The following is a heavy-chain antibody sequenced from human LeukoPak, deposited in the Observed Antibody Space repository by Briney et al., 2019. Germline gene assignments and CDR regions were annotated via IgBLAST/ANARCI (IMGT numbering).Heavy chain of an antibody. D-gene: IGHD1-26*01. CDR1: CYSITSDYSVNIGHY. CDR3: ARPYSGQTSDAFDI. Sequence: SETLSLTWPVDCYSITSDYSVNIGHYWGWIRQPPGKGLEWIGSIYYSGSTYYNPSLKSRVTISVDTSKNQFSLKLSSVTAADTAVYYCARPYSGQTSDAFDIWGQGTMVTVSS. J-gene: IGHJ3*02. V-gene: IGHV4-39*01. CDR2: IYYSGST.